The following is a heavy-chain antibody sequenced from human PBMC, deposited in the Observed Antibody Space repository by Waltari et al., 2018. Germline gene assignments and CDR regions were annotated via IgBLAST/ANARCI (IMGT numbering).Heavy chain of an antibody. V-gene: IGHV3-9*01. Sequence: VQLVESGGGLVQPGRSLRLSCAASGSTFDDYAMHWFRQAQGKGWEWVSGISWNSGSIGYADSVKGRFTISRDNAKNSLYLQMNSLRAEDTALYYCAKAGIRITMIVVVTADDAFDIWGQGTMVTVSS. J-gene: IGHJ3*02. CDR3: AKAGIRITMIVVVTADDAFDI. CDR2: ISWNSGSI. D-gene: IGHD3-22*01. CDR1: GSTFDDYA.